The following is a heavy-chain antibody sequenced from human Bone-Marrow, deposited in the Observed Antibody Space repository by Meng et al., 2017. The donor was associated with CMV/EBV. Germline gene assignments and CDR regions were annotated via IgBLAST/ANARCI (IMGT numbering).Heavy chain of an antibody. CDR1: GFTFSSYA. Sequence: GGSLRLSCAASGFTFSSYAMSWVRQAPGKGLEWVSAISGSGGSTYYADSVKGRFTISRDNSKNTLYLQMNSLRAEDTAVYYCARVALAARPEGYYFDVWGQGTLVTVSS. V-gene: IGHV3-23*01. J-gene: IGHJ4*02. CDR3: ARVALAARPEGYYFDV. D-gene: IGHD6-6*01. CDR2: ISGSGGST.